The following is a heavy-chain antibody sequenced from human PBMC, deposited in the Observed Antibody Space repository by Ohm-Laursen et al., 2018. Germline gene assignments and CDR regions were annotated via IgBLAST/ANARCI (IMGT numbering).Heavy chain of an antibody. CDR1: GFSLSTSGMC. Sequence: TQTLTLTCTFSGFSLSTSGMCVSWILQPPGKALEWLARIDWDDDKYYSTSLKTRLTISKDTSKNQVVLTVTNMDPMDTATYYCAHRRSSTFDYWGQGTLVTVSS. CDR3: AHRRSSTFDY. V-gene: IGHV2-70*12. J-gene: IGHJ4*02. CDR2: IDWDDDK.